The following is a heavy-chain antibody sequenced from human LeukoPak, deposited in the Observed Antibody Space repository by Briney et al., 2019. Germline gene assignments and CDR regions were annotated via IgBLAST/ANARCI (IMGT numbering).Heavy chain of an antibody. CDR1: GFTFSNSW. Sequence: GGSLRLSCAASGFTFSNSWMHWVRQAPGKGLVWVSHVSHDRSYADSVEGRFTISRDHAKNTIFLQMNNLRAEDTAVYYCARDLSFSPDFWGRGTLVTVSS. J-gene: IGHJ4*02. CDR3: ARDLSFSPDF. CDR2: VSHDR. V-gene: IGHV3-74*01.